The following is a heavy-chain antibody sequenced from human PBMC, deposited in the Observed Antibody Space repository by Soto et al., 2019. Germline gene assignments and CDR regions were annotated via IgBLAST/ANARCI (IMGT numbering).Heavy chain of an antibody. CDR2: IRNKAYGGTT. V-gene: IGHV3-49*03. J-gene: IGHJ6*02. Sequence: GGSLRLSCTASGFTFGDYAMIWFRQAPGKGLEWVGFIRNKAYGGTTEYAASVKGRFTISRDDSKSIAYLQMNSLKAEDTAVYYCTRVPYGDHYYYGMDVWGQGTTVTVSS. CDR1: GFTFGDYA. CDR3: TRVPYGDHYYYGMDV. D-gene: IGHD4-17*01.